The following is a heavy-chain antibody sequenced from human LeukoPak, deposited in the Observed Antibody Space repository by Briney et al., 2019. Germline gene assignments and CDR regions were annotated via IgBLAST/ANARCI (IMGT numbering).Heavy chain of an antibody. V-gene: IGHV3-53*01. D-gene: IGHD1-26*01. Sequence: GGSLRLSCAASGFTFSSHYMTWVRQAPGRGLEWVSLIYSGGCTYYADSVRGRFTISRDTSENTLYLQMNSLRAEDTAVYYCARGNSGSYSWIDYWGEGTLVTVSS. J-gene: IGHJ4*02. CDR3: ARGNSGSYSWIDY. CDR1: GFTFSSHY. CDR2: IYSGGCT.